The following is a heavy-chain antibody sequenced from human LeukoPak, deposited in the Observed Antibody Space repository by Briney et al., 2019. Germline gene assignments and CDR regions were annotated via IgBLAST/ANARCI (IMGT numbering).Heavy chain of an antibody. CDR2: IYSGGST. V-gene: IGHV3-53*01. Sequence: GGSLRLSCAASGFTVSSNYMSWGRQAPGKGLEWVSVIYSGGSTYYADSVKGRFSISRDNSKDTLYLQMNILRAEDTAVYYCARDGYYYDSSGRAFDIWGQGTMVTVSS. J-gene: IGHJ3*02. CDR3: ARDGYYYDSSGRAFDI. CDR1: GFTVSSNY. D-gene: IGHD3-22*01.